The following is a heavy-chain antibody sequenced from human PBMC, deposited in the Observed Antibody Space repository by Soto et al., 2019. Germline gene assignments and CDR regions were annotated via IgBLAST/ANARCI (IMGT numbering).Heavy chain of an antibody. J-gene: IGHJ3*02. V-gene: IGHV3-33*01. CDR3: ARGQLTGDAFDI. D-gene: IGHD6-13*01. Sequence: GGSLRLSCAASGFTFSSYGMHWVRQAPGKGLEWVAVIWYDGSSKYYADSVKGRFTISRDNSKNTLYLQMNSLRAEDTAVYYCARGQLTGDAFDIWGQGTMVTVSS. CDR2: IWYDGSSK. CDR1: GFTFSSYG.